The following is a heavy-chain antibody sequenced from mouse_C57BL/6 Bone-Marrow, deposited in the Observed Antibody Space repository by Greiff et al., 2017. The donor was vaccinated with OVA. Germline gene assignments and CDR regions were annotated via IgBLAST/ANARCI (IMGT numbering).Heavy chain of an antibody. J-gene: IGHJ2*01. CDR2: INPSSGYT. Sequence: QVQLQQSGADLAKPGASVKLSCKASGYTFTSYWMHWVKQRPGQGLEWIGYINPSSGYTKYNQKFKDKATLTEDKSSSTAYMQLSSLTYEDSAVYYCARRYYGSSRDDWGQGTTLTVSS. CDR3: ARRYYGSSRDD. CDR1: GYTFTSYW. V-gene: IGHV1-7*01. D-gene: IGHD1-1*01.